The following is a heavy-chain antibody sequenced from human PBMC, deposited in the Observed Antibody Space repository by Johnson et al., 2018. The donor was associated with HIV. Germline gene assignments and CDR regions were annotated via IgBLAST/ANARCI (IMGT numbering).Heavy chain of an antibody. J-gene: IGHJ3*02. D-gene: IGHD2-21*01. CDR3: ARDLKGWGLPEDAFDI. V-gene: IGHV3-30*02. CDR2: IKQDGSEK. Sequence: QMQLVESGGGVVQPGGSLRLSCAASGFTFSSYGMHWVRQAPGKGLEWVANIKQDGSEKYYADSVKGRFTISRNNSKNQRYLQMNSLRAEDTAVYDCARDLKGWGLPEDAFDIWGQGTMVTVSS. CDR1: GFTFSSYG.